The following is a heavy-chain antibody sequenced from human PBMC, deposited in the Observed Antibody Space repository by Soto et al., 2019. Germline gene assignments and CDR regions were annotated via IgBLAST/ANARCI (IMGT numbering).Heavy chain of an antibody. Sequence: EVQLVESGGGLDHPGGSLKLSCAASGFTVSTNYMSWVREVPGKGLEWVSTIYSDGITYYTDSVKGRFTISRDNSKNTLYLQMNSLRAEDTAVYYSATSTISQLRFDYWGQGTLVSVSS. J-gene: IGHJ4*02. CDR2: IYSDGIT. CDR3: ATSTISQLRFDY. CDR1: GFTVSTNY. D-gene: IGHD2-2*01. V-gene: IGHV3-66*01.